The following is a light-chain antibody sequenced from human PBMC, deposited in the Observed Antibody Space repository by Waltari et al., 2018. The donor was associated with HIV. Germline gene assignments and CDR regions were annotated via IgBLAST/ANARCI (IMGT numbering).Light chain of an antibody. V-gene: IGLV1-40*01. CDR1: NSNIGAGFD. CDR2: ENN. Sequence: QSALTQPPSVSGAPGQSVTISCSGSNSNIGAGFDVHWYQQVPGTAPRLLIYENNNRPSGVPDRFSGSKPGTSASQTINGLQSEDEADYYCQSYDSRLSGSVVFGGGTKVTVL. CDR3: QSYDSRLSGSVV. J-gene: IGLJ2*01.